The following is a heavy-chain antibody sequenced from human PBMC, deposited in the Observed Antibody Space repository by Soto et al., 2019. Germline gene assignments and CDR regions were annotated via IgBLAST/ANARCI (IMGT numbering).Heavy chain of an antibody. J-gene: IGHJ6*03. V-gene: IGHV3-23*01. CDR3: AKDTSSSPYYMDV. CDR2: ITGSTGTT. D-gene: IGHD2-2*01. CDR1: GFTFSNFA. Sequence: EVQVLESGGGSVQPGGSLRLSCAASGFTFSNFAMSWVRHAPGKGLEWVSEITGSTGTTYYADSVKGRFMISRDNSKNTVHLQMNSLRAEDPAVYYCAKDTSSSPYYMDVWGKGTTVTVSS.